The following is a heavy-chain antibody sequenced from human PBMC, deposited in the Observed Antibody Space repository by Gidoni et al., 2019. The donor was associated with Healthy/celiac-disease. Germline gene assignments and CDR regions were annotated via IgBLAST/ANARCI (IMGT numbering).Heavy chain of an antibody. CDR3: ARDRAVAGTATYVQVFDY. V-gene: IGHV1-69*01. Sequence: QVQLVQSGAEVKKPGSSVKVSCKASGGTFSSYAISWVRQAPGQGLEWMGGIIPIFGTANYAQKFQGRVTITADESTSTAYMELSSLRSEDTAVYYCARDRAVAGTATYVQVFDYWGQGTLVTVSS. J-gene: IGHJ4*02. CDR1: GGTFSSYA. D-gene: IGHD6-19*01. CDR2: IIPIFGTA.